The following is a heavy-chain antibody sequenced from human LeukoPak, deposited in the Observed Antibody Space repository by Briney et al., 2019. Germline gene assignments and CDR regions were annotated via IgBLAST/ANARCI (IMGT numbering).Heavy chain of an antibody. D-gene: IGHD3-3*01. V-gene: IGHV3-11*01. CDR1: GFTFSDYY. Sequence: GGSLRLSCAASGFTFSDYYMSWIRQAPGKGLEWVSYISSSGSTIYYADSVKGRFTISRDNAKNSLYLQMNSLRAEDTAVYYCARDDGRPYDFWSGYEDRADSDYYYGMDVWGQGTTVTVSS. CDR3: ARDDGRPYDFWSGYEDRADSDYYYGMDV. CDR2: ISSSGSTI. J-gene: IGHJ6*02.